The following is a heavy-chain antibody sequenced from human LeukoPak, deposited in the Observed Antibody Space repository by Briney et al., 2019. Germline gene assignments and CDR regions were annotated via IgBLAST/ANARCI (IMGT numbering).Heavy chain of an antibody. Sequence: GGSLTLSCEVSGFSFSTYWMNWVRQAPGKGLEWVANINQAGSDRYYVDSVKGRFTISRDNAKNSLYLQMNSLRAEDTAVYYCARQTGPPDWLLPKARKPENYFDYWGQGTLVTVSS. CDR3: ARQTGPPDWLLPKARKPENYFDY. V-gene: IGHV3-7*01. CDR1: GFSFSTYW. D-gene: IGHD3-9*01. CDR2: INQAGSDR. J-gene: IGHJ4*02.